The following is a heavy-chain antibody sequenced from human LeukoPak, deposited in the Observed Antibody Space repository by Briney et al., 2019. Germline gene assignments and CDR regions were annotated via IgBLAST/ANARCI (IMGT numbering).Heavy chain of an antibody. V-gene: IGHV3-23*01. CDR3: AKTEDSSGWYFDY. J-gene: IGHJ4*02. Sequence: GGSLRLSCAASGFTFSSYAMSWVRQAPGKGLEWVSAISGSGGSTYYADSVKGRFTISRDNSKNTLYLQTNSLRAEDTAVYYCAKTEDSSGWYFDYWGQGTLVTVSS. CDR2: ISGSGGST. CDR1: GFTFSSYA. D-gene: IGHD6-19*01.